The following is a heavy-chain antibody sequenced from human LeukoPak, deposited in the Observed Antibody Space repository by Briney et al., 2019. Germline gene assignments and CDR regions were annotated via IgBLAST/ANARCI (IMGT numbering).Heavy chain of an antibody. D-gene: IGHD4-17*01. CDR3: ATGASKVTKDFANY. CDR2: IDPRDSYT. CDR1: GYSFTNYW. J-gene: IGHJ4*02. Sequence: GESLTISCKGSGYSFTNYWISWVRQMPGKGLEWMGRIDPRDSYTIYGPSFEGHVTISVDRSISSAFLQWNSLKASDSAMYYCATGASKVTKDFANYWGQGTQVAVSS. V-gene: IGHV5-10-1*01.